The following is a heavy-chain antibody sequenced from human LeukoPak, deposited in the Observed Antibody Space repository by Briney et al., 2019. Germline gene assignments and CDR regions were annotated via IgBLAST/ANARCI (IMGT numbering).Heavy chain of an antibody. Sequence: GGSLRLSCAASGFPFSTYGMHWVRQAPGKGLEWVSFIRYDGNNKQYGDSVKGQFTISRDDSKNTLYLQMSSLRAEDTAVYYCAKTLRDSSGYYAAGDWGQGTLVTVSS. CDR3: AKTLRDSSGYYAAGD. D-gene: IGHD3-22*01. J-gene: IGHJ4*02. CDR2: IRYDGNNK. CDR1: GFPFSTYG. V-gene: IGHV3-30*02.